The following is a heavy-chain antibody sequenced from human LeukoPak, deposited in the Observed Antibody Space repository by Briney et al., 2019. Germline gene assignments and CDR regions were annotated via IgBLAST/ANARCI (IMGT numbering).Heavy chain of an antibody. J-gene: IGHJ3*02. V-gene: IGHV3-72*01. D-gene: IGHD3-16*01. CDR2: IRRGANSYTT. CDR3: SRDGGEGGNSAFDI. Sequence: GGSLRLSCAASGFTFSDYFLDWVSQAPGKGLEWVGRIRRGANSYTTEYAASVKGRFTISRDDSKNSLYLHMNSLKAEDTAVYHCSRDGGEGGNSAFDIWGQGTMVTVSS. CDR1: GFTFSDYF.